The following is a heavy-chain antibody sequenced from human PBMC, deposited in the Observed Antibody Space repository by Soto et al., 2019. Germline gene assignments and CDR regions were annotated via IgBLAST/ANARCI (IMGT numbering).Heavy chain of an antibody. D-gene: IGHD6-6*01. CDR1: GGPFSSYA. Sequence: SVKVPCKASGGPFSSYAIIWVRQAPGQGLEWMGGIIPIFGTANYAQKFQGRVTITADKSTSTAYMELSSLRSEDTAVYYCARDLGSNWYSSSGGMDVWGQGTTVTVSS. J-gene: IGHJ6*02. CDR3: ARDLGSNWYSSSGGMDV. CDR2: IIPIFGTA. V-gene: IGHV1-69*06.